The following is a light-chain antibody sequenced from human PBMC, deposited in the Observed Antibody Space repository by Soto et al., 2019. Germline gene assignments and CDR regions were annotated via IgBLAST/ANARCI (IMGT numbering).Light chain of an antibody. CDR2: YDS. J-gene: IGLJ1*01. Sequence: ELTQPPSVSVAPEKTARITCGGNNIGSKRVHWYRQKPGQAPVLVIYYDSDRPSGIPERFSGSNSGNTATLTISRVEAGDEADYYCQVWDITTDHYVFGTGTKVTVL. CDR3: QVWDITTDHYV. CDR1: NIGSKR. V-gene: IGLV3-21*04.